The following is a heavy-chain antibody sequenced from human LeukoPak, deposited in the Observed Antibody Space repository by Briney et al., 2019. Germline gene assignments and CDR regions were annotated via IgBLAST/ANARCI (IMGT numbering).Heavy chain of an antibody. CDR2: INHSGST. D-gene: IGHD2-15*01. V-gene: IGHV4-34*01. CDR1: GGSFSGYY. Sequence: IPSETLSLTCAVYGGSFSGYYWSWIRQPPGKGLEWIGEINHSGSTNYNPSLKSRVTISVDTSKNQFSLKLSSVTAADTAVYYCARAPDIVVVVAAPVGAFDIWGQGTMVTVSS. J-gene: IGHJ3*02. CDR3: ARAPDIVVVVAAPVGAFDI.